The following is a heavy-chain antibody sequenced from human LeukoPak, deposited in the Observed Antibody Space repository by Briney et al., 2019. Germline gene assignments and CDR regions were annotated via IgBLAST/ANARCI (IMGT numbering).Heavy chain of an antibody. CDR3: ARDPGRRGSGLD. CDR2: INHSGST. J-gene: IGHJ4*02. Sequence: PSDTLSLTCAVYGGSFSGYYWSWLRQPPGKGLEWIGEINHSGSTNYNPSLKSRVTISVDTSKNQFSLRLNSVTAADTAVYYCARDPGRRGSGLDWGQGSLVTVSS. V-gene: IGHV4-34*01. D-gene: IGHD6-25*01. CDR1: GGSFSGYY.